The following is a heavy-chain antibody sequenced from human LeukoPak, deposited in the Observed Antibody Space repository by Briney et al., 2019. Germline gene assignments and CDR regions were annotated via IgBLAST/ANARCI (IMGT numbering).Heavy chain of an antibody. CDR1: GFTFNSYW. CDR3: AREYSSSLGGFDI. V-gene: IGHV3-7*01. CDR2: IKQGGVEK. D-gene: IGHD6-6*01. Sequence: GGSLRLSCAVSGFTFNSYWMTWVRQAPGKGLEWVANIKQGGVEKYYVDSVKGRFTISRDNAENSLYLQMNSLRAEDTAVYYCAREYSSSLGGFDIWGQGTMVTVSS. J-gene: IGHJ3*02.